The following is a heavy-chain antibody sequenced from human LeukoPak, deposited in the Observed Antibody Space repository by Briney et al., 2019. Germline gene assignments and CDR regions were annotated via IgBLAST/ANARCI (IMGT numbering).Heavy chain of an antibody. CDR2: ISTSSIYI. CDR3: ARVAEAAAFDY. D-gene: IGHD6-13*01. Sequence: GGSLRLSCAVSGFIFSSYSMNWVRQAPGKGLEWVSSISTSSIYIYYADSVKGRFTISRDNAKNSLYLQMNSLRAEDTAVYYCARVAEAAAFDYWGQGTLVTVSS. V-gene: IGHV3-21*01. CDR1: GFIFSSYS. J-gene: IGHJ4*02.